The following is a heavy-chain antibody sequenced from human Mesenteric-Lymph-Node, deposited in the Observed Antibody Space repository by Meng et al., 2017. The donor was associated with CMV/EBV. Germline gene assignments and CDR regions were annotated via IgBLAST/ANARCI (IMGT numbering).Heavy chain of an antibody. Sequence: SETLSLTCTVSSGSVTSGSYYWTWLRQPPGKALEWIGYIHHSGTTKYNPSLKSRVTISVDTSKNQFSLKLSSVTAADTAVYYCAREVEVPASNWFDPWGQGTLVTVSS. CDR2: IHHSGTT. V-gene: IGHV4-61*01. CDR3: AREVEVPASNWFDP. J-gene: IGHJ5*02. CDR1: SGSVTSGSYY. D-gene: IGHD2-2*01.